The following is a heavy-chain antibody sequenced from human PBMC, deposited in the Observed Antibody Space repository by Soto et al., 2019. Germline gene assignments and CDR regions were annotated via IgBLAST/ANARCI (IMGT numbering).Heavy chain of an antibody. CDR3: ARGIATGQLDP. V-gene: IGHV1-3*01. D-gene: IGHD2-15*01. CDR1: GYTFTRYT. J-gene: IGHJ5*02. Sequence: QVQPVQSGAEMKKPGASVKISCKASGYTFTRYTMNWVRQAPGQRLEWMGWINPDNGNTKSSQKFQDRVIITRDTSASTAYMDLSSLRSEDTAVYYCARGIATGQLDPWGQGTLVTVSS. CDR2: INPDNGNT.